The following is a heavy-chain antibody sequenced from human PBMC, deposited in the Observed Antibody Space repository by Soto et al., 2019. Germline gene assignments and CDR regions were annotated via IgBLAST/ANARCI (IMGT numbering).Heavy chain of an antibody. D-gene: IGHD4-17*01. CDR1: GFTFNNYA. Sequence: EVQLLESGGGLVQPGGSLRLSCVSSGFTFNNYAMSWVRQAPGKGLEWVSSIRSSGGNTYYADSMKGRFTISRDNSKNTQYLQMSSVRAEDTGVYYCAKMSENFGDFRYDTWGQGILVTVSS. V-gene: IGHV3-23*01. CDR2: IRSSGGNT. J-gene: IGHJ5*02. CDR3: AKMSENFGDFRYDT.